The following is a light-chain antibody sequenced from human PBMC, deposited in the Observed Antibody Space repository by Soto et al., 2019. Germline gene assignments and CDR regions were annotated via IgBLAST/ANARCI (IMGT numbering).Light chain of an antibody. J-gene: IGKJ1*01. CDR3: HQYGASPWT. Sequence: EIVLTQSPATLSLSPGERATLSCRASQSVSNYLAWYQQKPGQAPRLLIYGVSTRATGTPDRFSASGSATEFTLNINRLEPEDFAVYYCHQYGASPWTFGQGTKVDIK. CDR2: GVS. V-gene: IGKV3-20*01. CDR1: QSVSNY.